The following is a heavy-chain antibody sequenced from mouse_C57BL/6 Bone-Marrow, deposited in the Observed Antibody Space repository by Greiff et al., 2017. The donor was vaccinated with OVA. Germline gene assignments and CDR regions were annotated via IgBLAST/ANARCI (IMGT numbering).Heavy chain of an antibody. D-gene: IGHD1-1*01. Sequence: VQLQQSGAELARPGASVKLSCKASGYTFTSYGISWVKQRTGQGLEWIGEIYPRSGNTYYNEKFKGKATLTADKSSSTAYMELRSLTSEDSAVYFCARDYYGSREFAWFAYWGQGTLVTVSA. CDR1: GYTFTSYG. V-gene: IGHV1-81*01. CDR3: ARDYYGSREFAWFAY. CDR2: IYPRSGNT. J-gene: IGHJ3*01.